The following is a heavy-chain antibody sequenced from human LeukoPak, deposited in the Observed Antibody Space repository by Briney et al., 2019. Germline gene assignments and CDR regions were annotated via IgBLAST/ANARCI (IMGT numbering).Heavy chain of an antibody. CDR1: GFSLSTSGVG. V-gene: IGHV2-5*02. CDR2: IYWDDDK. D-gene: IGHD2-21*02. Sequence: SGPTLVNPTQTLTLTCTFSGFSLSTSGVGVGWIRQPPGKALEWLALIYWDDDKRYSPSLKSRLTITKDTSKNQVVLTMTNTDPVDTATYYCAHSRQLAYCGGDCYLYWYFNLWGRGTLVTVSS. CDR3: AHSRQLAYCGGDCYLYWYFNL. J-gene: IGHJ2*01.